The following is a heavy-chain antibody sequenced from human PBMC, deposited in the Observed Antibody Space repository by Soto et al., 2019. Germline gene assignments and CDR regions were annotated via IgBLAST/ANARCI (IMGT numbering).Heavy chain of an antibody. J-gene: IGHJ6*03. Sequence: EGTRRRSWVTSGLTFSRNTMNWVRQAKGKGLEWGASITSSGSYVYYADSVKGRFSASRDNAKNSLYLQMDSLRTDDTAIYVCVNDEGIEAMDVWGKGSTV. V-gene: IGHV3-21*01. CDR1: GLTFSRNT. CDR3: VNDEGIEAMDV. CDR2: ITSSGSYV. D-gene: IGHD1-1*01.